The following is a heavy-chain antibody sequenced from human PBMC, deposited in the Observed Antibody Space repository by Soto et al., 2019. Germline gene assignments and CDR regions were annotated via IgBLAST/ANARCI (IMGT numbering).Heavy chain of an antibody. V-gene: IGHV1-69*01. Sequence: QVQLVQSGAEVKKPGSSVKVSCKASGGTFSSYAISWVRQAPGQGLEWMGGIIPIFGTANYAQKFQGRVTITAAESTSTAYMELSSLRSEDTAVYYCARVGYQSNSAPYYYYDGMDVWGQGTTVTVSS. J-gene: IGHJ6*02. CDR1: GGTFSSYA. CDR3: ARVGYQSNSAPYYYYDGMDV. CDR2: IIPIFGTA. D-gene: IGHD4-4*01.